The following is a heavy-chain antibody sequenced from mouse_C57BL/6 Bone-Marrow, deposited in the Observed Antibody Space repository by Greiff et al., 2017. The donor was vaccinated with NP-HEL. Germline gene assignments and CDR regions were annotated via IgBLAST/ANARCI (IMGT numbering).Heavy chain of an antibody. Sequence: EVNLVESGGDLVKPGGSLKLSCAASGFTFSSYGMSWVRQTPDKRLEWVATISSGGSYTYYPDSVKGRFPISRDNAKNTLYLQMSSLKSEDTAMYYCASPYDYDVAWFAYWGQGTLVTVSA. J-gene: IGHJ3*01. CDR2: ISSGGSYT. CDR3: ASPYDYDVAWFAY. D-gene: IGHD2-4*01. CDR1: GFTFSSYG. V-gene: IGHV5-6*01.